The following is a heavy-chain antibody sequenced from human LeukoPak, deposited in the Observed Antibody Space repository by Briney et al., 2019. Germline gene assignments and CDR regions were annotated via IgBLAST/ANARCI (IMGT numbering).Heavy chain of an antibody. V-gene: IGHV4-34*01. CDR1: SVSFSGYY. D-gene: IGHD3-10*01. CDR3: ARGAMVRGTLDY. Sequence: PSETLSLTCAVYSVSFSGYYWSWIRQPPGKGLEWIGEINHSGSTNYNPSLKSRVTISVDTSKNQFSLKLSSVTAADTAVYYCARGAMVRGTLDYWGQGTLVTVSS. CDR2: INHSGST. J-gene: IGHJ4*02.